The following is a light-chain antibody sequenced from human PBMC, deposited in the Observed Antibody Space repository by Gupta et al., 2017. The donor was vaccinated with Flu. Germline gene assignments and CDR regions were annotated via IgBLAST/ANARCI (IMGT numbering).Light chain of an antibody. CDR1: SSKIGSDY. J-gene: IGLJ3*02. V-gene: IGLV1-51*02. Sequence: KLTITSSGTSSKIGSDYVFWSPPTPGPPPNLLIYENGRRPSATPARFSATNSATSATLGITGLQTGDEADYYCATWDTGPSGWVFGGGTKPTVL. CDR3: ATWDTGPSGWV. CDR2: ENG.